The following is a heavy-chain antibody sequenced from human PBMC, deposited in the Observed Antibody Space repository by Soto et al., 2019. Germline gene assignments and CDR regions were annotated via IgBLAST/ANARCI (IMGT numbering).Heavy chain of an antibody. J-gene: IGHJ4*02. D-gene: IGHD2-2*01. Sequence: SLRLSCAASGFTFSSYGMHWVRQAPGKGLEWVAVISYDGSNKYYADSVKGRFTISRDNSKNTLYLQMNSLRAEDTTVYYCAKNHGCSSTSCFYFDYWGQGTLVTVSS. CDR2: ISYDGSNK. CDR3: AKNHGCSSTSCFYFDY. V-gene: IGHV3-30*18. CDR1: GFTFSSYG.